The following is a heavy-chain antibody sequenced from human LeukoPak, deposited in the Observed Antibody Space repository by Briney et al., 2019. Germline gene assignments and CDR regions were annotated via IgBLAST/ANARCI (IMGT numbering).Heavy chain of an antibody. D-gene: IGHD2-8*02. CDR1: GGSITHFF. J-gene: IGHJ4*02. V-gene: IGHV4-59*01. CDR3: ARVSCTGGTCHLDS. Sequence: ETLSLTCTVPGGSITHFFWSFIRQPPTKGLEYIGYIYHTGAIDYNPSLKSRLTMSADKSTNQFSLNLRSVTAADTAVYYCARVSCTGGTCHLDSWGQGILVTVSS. CDR2: IYHTGAI.